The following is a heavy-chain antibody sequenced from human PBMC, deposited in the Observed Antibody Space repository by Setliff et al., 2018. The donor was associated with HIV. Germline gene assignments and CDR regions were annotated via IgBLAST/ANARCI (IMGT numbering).Heavy chain of an antibody. CDR1: GYTFTAYY. CDR2: IIPNSGAT. V-gene: IGHV1-2*06. J-gene: IGHJ3*02. CDR3: ATKVYCTNGVCLDAFDI. D-gene: IGHD2-8*01. Sequence: ASVKVSCKASGYTFTAYYIHWVRQAPGQGLEWMGRIIPNSGATNYAQKFQGRVTMTRDTSISTAYMELSRLRSDDTAIYYCATKVYCTNGVCLDAFDIWGQGTMVTVSS.